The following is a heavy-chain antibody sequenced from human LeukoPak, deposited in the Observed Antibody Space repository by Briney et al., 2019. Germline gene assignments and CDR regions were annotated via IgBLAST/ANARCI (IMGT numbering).Heavy chain of an antibody. CDR1: GGSISSTTYY. CDR3: ARADFWSGYYTGISSWFDP. Sequence: SETLSLTCTVSGGSISSTTYYWDWIRQPPGKGLEWIGTIYYSGSTYYNPSLKSRFTISVDTSKNEFSLNLSSVTAADTAVYYCARADFWSGYYTGISSWFDPWGQGTLVTVSS. D-gene: IGHD3-3*01. V-gene: IGHV4-39*01. J-gene: IGHJ5*02. CDR2: IYYSGST.